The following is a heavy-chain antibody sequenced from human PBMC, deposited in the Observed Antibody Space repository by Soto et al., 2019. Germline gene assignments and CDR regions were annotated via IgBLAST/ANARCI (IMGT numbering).Heavy chain of an antibody. CDR3: ARDGGYSYGYETQTFDY. Sequence: ASVKVSCKASGYTFTSSYMHWVRQAPGQGLEWMGIINPSGGSTSYAQKFQGRVTMTRDTSTSTVYMELSSLRSEDTAVYYCARDGGYSYGYETQTFDYWGQGTLVTVSS. V-gene: IGHV1-46*01. D-gene: IGHD5-18*01. CDR1: GYTFTSSY. J-gene: IGHJ4*02. CDR2: INPSGGST.